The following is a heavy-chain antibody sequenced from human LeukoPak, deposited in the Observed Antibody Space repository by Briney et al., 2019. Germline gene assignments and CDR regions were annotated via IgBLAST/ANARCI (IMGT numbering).Heavy chain of an antibody. Sequence: SETLSLTCTISGDSMSGYSWSWLRQPAGKELEWIGRIYTSYFTEYNLSLDGRVTMSIDTSKNQFSLMLDSVTAADTAIYYCARVHIVTGTYFDSWGQGALGTVSS. J-gene: IGHJ4*02. D-gene: IGHD3-10*01. V-gene: IGHV4-4*07. CDR2: IYTSYFT. CDR3: ARVHIVTGTYFDS. CDR1: GDSMSGYS.